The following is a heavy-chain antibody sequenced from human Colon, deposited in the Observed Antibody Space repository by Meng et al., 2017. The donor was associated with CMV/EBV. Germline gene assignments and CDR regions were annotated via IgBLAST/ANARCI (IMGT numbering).Heavy chain of an antibody. J-gene: IGHJ4*02. D-gene: IGHD3-3*01. V-gene: IGHV4-59*01. CDR3: ARGNPKTIFGVVFDY. CDR1: GGSFSGYY. CDR2: IYYSGST. Sequence: SETLSLTCAVYGGSFSGYYWSWIRQPPGKGLEWIGYIYYSGSTNYNPSLKSRVTISVDTSKNQFSLKLSSVTAADTAVYYCARGNPKTIFGVVFDYWGQGTLVTVSS.